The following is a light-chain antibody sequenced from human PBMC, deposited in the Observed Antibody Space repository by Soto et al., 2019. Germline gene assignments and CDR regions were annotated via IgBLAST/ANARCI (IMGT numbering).Light chain of an antibody. CDR3: QQRGNWPPIT. J-gene: IGKJ5*01. V-gene: IGKV3-11*01. CDR2: DAS. Sequence: DIVLTQSPATLSLSPGERATLSCRASQSVSSYLAWYQQKPGQAPRLLIYDASNRATGIPARFSGSGSGTDFTLTISSLEPEDFAIYYCQQRGNWPPITFGPGTRLEIK. CDR1: QSVSSY.